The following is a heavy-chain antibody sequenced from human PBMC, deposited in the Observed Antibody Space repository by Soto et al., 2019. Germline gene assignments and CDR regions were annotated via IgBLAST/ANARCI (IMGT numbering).Heavy chain of an antibody. CDR2: IYYSGST. V-gene: IGHV4-59*01. J-gene: IGHJ4*02. CDR1: GASISSYY. CDR3: ARVESFSGSYRRAFDS. Sequence: PSETLSLTCTVSGASISSYYWSWIRQPPGKGLEWIGYIYYSGSTNYNPSLKGRVTISVDTSKNQLSLKLSSVTAADTALYYCARVESFSGSYRRAFDSWGQGTLVTVSS. D-gene: IGHD1-26*01.